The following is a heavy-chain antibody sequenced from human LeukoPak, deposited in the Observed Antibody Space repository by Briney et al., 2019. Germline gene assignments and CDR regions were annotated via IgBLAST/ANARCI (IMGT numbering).Heavy chain of an antibody. J-gene: IGHJ4*02. D-gene: IGHD2-21*02. CDR3: ARSSKVSKGYCGGDCYYYFDY. CDR2: NYYSGST. Sequence: SETLSLTCTVSTGSISSQYWSWIRQPPGKGLEWIGYNYYSGSTNYNPSLKSRVTISVDTSKNQFSLKLSSVTAADTAVYYCARSSKVSKGYCGGDCYYYFDYWGQGTLVTVSS. V-gene: IGHV4-59*08. CDR1: TGSISSQY.